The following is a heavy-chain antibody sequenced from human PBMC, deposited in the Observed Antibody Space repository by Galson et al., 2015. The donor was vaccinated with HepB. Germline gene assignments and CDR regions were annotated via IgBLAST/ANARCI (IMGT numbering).Heavy chain of an antibody. CDR2: IYYSGAT. J-gene: IGHJ3*02. V-gene: IGHV4-59*01. Sequence: ETLSLTCTVSGGSISNYYWGWIRQPPGKGLEWIGYIYYSGATNYDPTLKSRVTISVDTSKNQFSLKLYSVTAADTAVYYSARTYCDTTACYDTFDIWGQGTMVTVSS. CDR3: ARTYCDTTACYDTFDI. CDR1: GGSISNYY. D-gene: IGHD2-21*01.